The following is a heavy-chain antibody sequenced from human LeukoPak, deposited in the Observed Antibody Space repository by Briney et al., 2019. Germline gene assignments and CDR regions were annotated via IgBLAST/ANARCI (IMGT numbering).Heavy chain of an antibody. D-gene: IGHD3-16*01. V-gene: IGHV3-7*01. CDR1: GFTFNRHW. CDR2: INQDESRK. CDR3: ARLLGEATIYDL. Sequence: PGGSLRLSCAGSGFTFNRHWMSWVRQAPGKGLEWVASINQDESRKYYVDSVKGRFIISRDNAKNSLSLQMNSLRAEDTAMYYCARLLGEATIYDLWGQGTLVTVSS. J-gene: IGHJ5*02.